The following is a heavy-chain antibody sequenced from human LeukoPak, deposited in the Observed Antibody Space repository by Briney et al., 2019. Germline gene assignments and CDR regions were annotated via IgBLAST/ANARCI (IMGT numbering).Heavy chain of an antibody. CDR1: GFTFSSYA. V-gene: IGHV3-23*01. J-gene: IGHJ4*02. Sequence: GGSLRLSCAASGFTFSSYAMSWFRQAPGEGLEWVSAISGSGGSTYYADSVKGRFTISRDNSKNTLYLQMNSLRAEDTAVYYCANYMITFGGVIVGRRLFDYWGQGTLVTVSS. D-gene: IGHD3-16*02. CDR3: ANYMITFGGVIVGRRLFDY. CDR2: ISGSGGST.